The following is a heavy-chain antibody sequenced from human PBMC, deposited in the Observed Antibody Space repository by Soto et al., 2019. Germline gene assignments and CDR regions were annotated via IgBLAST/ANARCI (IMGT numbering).Heavy chain of an antibody. J-gene: IGHJ4*02. CDR3: ARLDCVSPTCQFDY. CDR2: IYYSGST. Sequence: QVQLQESGPGLVKPSETLSLTCTVSGGSVKSDSYYWAWIRQPPGKGLEWIGYIYYSGSTNSNPSLTGRVTMSVDTSKNQFSLKLTSVTAADTAVYYCARLDCVSPTCQFDYWGQGTLVTVSS. D-gene: IGHD2-21*01. CDR1: GGSVKSDSYY. V-gene: IGHV4-61*01.